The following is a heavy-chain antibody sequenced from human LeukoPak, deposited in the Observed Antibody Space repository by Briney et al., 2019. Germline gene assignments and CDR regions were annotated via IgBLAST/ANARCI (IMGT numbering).Heavy chain of an antibody. CDR1: EFMLTNYA. Sequence: GGSLRLSCAASEFMLTNYAMHWVRQAPGKGLEWVAVISYHGTSKYYADSVKGRFTISRDISRNTLYLQMDSLRAEDTAVYYCARAGPNDHRFDYWGQGTLVTVSS. V-gene: IGHV3-30-3*01. D-gene: IGHD1-1*01. CDR3: ARAGPNDHRFDY. CDR2: ISYHGTSK. J-gene: IGHJ4*02.